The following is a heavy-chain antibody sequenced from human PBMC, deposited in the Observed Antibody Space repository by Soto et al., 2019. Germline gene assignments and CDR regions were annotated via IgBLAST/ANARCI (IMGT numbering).Heavy chain of an antibody. J-gene: IGHJ4*02. Sequence: LQESGPGLVKPSGTLSLRCAVSRGSMSSGDWFSWVRQPPGKGLEWIGEIYNRGTAHYQPSLKSRVTFSLDKSKNQFALELNSVTAADTAVYDCAKNALGGFDWWGQGTLVTVSS. CDR2: IYNRGTA. V-gene: IGHV4-4*02. D-gene: IGHD1-26*01. CDR3: AKNALGGFDW. CDR1: RGSMSSGDW.